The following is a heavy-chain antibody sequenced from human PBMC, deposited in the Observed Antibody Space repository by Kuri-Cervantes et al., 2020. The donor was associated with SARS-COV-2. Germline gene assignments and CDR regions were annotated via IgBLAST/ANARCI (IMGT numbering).Heavy chain of an antibody. J-gene: IGHJ5*02. V-gene: IGHV4-30-4*08. Sequence: SETLSLTCTVSGGSISSGDYYWSWIRQPPGKGLEWIGYIYYSGSTYYNPSLKSRVTISVDTSKNQFPLKLSSVTAADTAVYYCARETGEGWFDPWGQGTLVTVSS. CDR3: ARETGEGWFDP. D-gene: IGHD7-27*01. CDR2: IYYSGST. CDR1: GGSISSGDYY.